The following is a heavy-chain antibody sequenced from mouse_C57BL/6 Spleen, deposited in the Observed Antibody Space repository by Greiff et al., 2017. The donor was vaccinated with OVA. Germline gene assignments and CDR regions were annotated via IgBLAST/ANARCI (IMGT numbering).Heavy chain of an antibody. CDR1: GYTFTSYW. D-gene: IGHD3-2*02. CDR3: ARSQATVLYYAMDY. Sequence: QVQLQQPGAELVMPGASVKLSCKASGYTFTSYWMHWVKQRPGQGLEWIGEIDPSDSYTNYNQKFKGKSTLTVDKSSSTAYMQLSSLTSEDSAVYYCARSQATVLYYAMDYWGQGTSVTVSS. J-gene: IGHJ4*01. V-gene: IGHV1-69*01. CDR2: IDPSDSYT.